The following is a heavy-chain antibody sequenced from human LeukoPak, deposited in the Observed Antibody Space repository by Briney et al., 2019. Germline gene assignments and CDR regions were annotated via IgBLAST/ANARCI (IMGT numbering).Heavy chain of an antibody. CDR2: INPNSGGT. D-gene: IGHD2-2*01. J-gene: IGHJ4*02. CDR1: GYTFTGYY. V-gene: IGHV1-2*02. Sequence: ASVKVSCAASGYTFTGYYMHWVRQAPGKGLEWVGCINPNSGGTNYAQKFQGRVTMTRDTSISTAYMELSRLRSDDTAVYYCARGPHSAMCLDYWGQGTLVTVSS. CDR3: ARGPHSAMCLDY.